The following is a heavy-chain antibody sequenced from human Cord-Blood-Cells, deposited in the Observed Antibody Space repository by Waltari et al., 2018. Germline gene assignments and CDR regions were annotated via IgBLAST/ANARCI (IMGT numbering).Heavy chain of an antibody. CDR3: ARGAGSENWFDP. V-gene: IGHV4-30-2*01. CDR2: IYHSGST. J-gene: IGHJ5*02. CDR1: GGSFSWGGYP. Sequence: QLQLQESGPGRVTPSQTLSPPRADPGGSFSWGGYPRSWLRPPPGKGLEWIGYIYHSGSTYYNPSLKSRVTISLDRSKNQFSLKLSSVTAADTAVYYCARGAGSENWFDPWGQGTLVTVSS. D-gene: IGHD1-26*01.